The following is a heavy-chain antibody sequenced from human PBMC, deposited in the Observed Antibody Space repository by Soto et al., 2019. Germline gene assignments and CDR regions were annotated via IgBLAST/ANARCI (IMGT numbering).Heavy chain of an antibody. CDR1: RLDFSNTW. V-gene: IGHV3-74*01. CDR3: AKDWYHTIDS. J-gene: IGHJ4*02. D-gene: IGHD1-20*01. CDR2: INSDGSSI. Sequence: PGGSLKLGCATCRLDFSNTWIHWVRQVPGQGLVWVSRINSDGSSIIYADSVKGRFTLSRDNAKNTVHLQMSSLRVEDTAVYYCAKDWYHTIDSWGQGIPVTVSS.